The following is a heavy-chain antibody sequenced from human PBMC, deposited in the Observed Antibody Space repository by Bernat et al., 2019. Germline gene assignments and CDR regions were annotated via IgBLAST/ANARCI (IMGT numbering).Heavy chain of an antibody. J-gene: IGHJ6*03. CDR2: ISSSSSYT. CDR1: GFTFSDYY. Sequence: QVQLVESGGGVVQPGRSLRLTCAASGFTFSDYYMSWIRQAPGKGLGWVSYISSSSSYTNYADSVKGRFTISRDNAKNSLYLQMNSLRAEDTAVYYCARALDTAMVREPYMDVWGKGTTVTVSS. CDR3: ARALDTAMVREPYMDV. V-gene: IGHV3-11*05. D-gene: IGHD5-18*01.